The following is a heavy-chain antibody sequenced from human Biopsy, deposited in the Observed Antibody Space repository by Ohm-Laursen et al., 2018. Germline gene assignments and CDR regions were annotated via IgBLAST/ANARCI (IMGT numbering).Heavy chain of an antibody. Sequence: SETLSLTCAVSGGSISSFYWTWIRQPPGKGPEWIGDISDSGSTNYKPSLKSRVIISVDTSKNHFSLKLSSVTAADTAVYYCARLWGGYHFHGMDVWGQGTTVTVSS. J-gene: IGHJ6*02. CDR2: ISDSGST. CDR1: GGSISSFY. D-gene: IGHD7-27*01. CDR3: ARLWGGYHFHGMDV. V-gene: IGHV4-4*09.